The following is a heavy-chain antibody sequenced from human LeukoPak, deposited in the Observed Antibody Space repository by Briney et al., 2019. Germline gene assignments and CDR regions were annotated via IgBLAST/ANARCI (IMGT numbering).Heavy chain of an antibody. D-gene: IGHD3-10*01. J-gene: IGHJ5*02. CDR1: GYTFTGYY. V-gene: IGHV1-2*02. CDR2: INPNSGGT. Sequence: ASVKVSCTASGYTFTGYYMHWVRQAPGQGLEWMGWINPNSGGTNYAQKFQGRVTMTEDTSTDTAYTELSSLRSEDTAVYYRATRRGSYYGSASWFDPWGQGTLVTVSS. CDR3: ATRRGSYYGSASWFDP.